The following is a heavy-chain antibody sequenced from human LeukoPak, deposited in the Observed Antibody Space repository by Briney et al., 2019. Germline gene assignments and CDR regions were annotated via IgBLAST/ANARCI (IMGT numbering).Heavy chain of an antibody. Sequence: GGSLRLSCAASGFTFSNAWMSWVRQAPGKGLEWVGRIKSKTDGGTTDYAAPVKGRFTISRDDSKNTPYVQMNSLKTEDTAVYYCTTGPYDYGSGTYYHWGQGTLVTVSS. CDR3: TTGPYDYGSGTYYH. D-gene: IGHD3-10*01. J-gene: IGHJ4*02. CDR2: IKSKTDGGTT. CDR1: GFTFSNAW. V-gene: IGHV3-15*01.